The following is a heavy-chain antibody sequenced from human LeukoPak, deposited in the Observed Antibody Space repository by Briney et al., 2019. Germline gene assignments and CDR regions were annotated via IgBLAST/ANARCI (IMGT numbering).Heavy chain of an antibody. Sequence: SETLSLTCTVSGGSISRSSYYWGWIRQPPGKGLEWIGSIYYSGSTYYNPSLKSRVTISVDTSKNQFSLKLSSVTAADTAVYYCARHSLAYCSGGSCDGVDYWGQGTLVTVSS. J-gene: IGHJ4*02. D-gene: IGHD2-15*01. CDR3: ARHSLAYCSGGSCDGVDY. V-gene: IGHV4-39*01. CDR1: GGSISRSSYY. CDR2: IYYSGST.